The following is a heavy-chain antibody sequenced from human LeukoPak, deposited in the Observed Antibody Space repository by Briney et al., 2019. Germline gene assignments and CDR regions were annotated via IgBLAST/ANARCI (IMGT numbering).Heavy chain of an antibody. Sequence: PGRSLRLSCVASGFTFSSYDLHWVRQAPGKGLEWVALISYDGSNKFYADSVKGRFTISRDNAKNSLFLQMNSLRAEDTAVYYCARDSSWSFDYWGQGALVTVSS. CDR3: ARDSSWSFDY. D-gene: IGHD6-13*01. V-gene: IGHV3-30-3*01. CDR1: GFTFSSYD. CDR2: ISYDGSNK. J-gene: IGHJ4*02.